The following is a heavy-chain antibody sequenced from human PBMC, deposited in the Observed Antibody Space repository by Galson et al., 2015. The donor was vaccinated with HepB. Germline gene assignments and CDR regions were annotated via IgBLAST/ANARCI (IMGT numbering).Heavy chain of an antibody. CDR3: AAQVNWGALDY. J-gene: IGHJ4*02. CDR1: GNSFTGYT. V-gene: IGHV1-3*01. Sequence: SVKVSCKASGNSFTGYTFHWVRQAPGQRPEWMGYINAGSGNTKYSQRFQGRVTILRDTSANTAYMQLSSLRSEDTGVYYCAAQVNWGALDYWGQGTLSSSLQ. D-gene: IGHD7-27*01. CDR2: INAGSGNT.